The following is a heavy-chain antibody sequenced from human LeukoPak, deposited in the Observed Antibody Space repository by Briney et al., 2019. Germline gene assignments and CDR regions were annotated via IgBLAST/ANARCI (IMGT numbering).Heavy chain of an antibody. D-gene: IGHD6-6*01. CDR2: ISYDGSNK. J-gene: IGHJ6*02. CDR1: GFTFSSYG. Sequence: PGGSLRLSCAASGFTFSSYGMHWVRQAPGKGLEWVAVISYDGSNKYYADSVNGRFTISRDNSKNTLYLQMNSLRAEDTAVYYCAKVLQYSSSKIHYYYYYGMDVWGQGTTVTVSS. V-gene: IGHV3-30*18. CDR3: AKVLQYSSSKIHYYYYYGMDV.